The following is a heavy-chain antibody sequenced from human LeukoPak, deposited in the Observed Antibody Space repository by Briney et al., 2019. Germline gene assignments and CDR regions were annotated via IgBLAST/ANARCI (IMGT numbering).Heavy chain of an antibody. J-gene: IGHJ4*02. CDR3: ARRGAFYGSGIGDY. CDR2: IYYSGST. V-gene: IGHV4-39*01. CDR1: GGSISSNTYY. D-gene: IGHD3-10*01. Sequence: SSETLSLTCTVSGGSISSNTYYWAWIRQPPGKGLEWIGTIYYSGSTYYTPSLKSRVTISVDTSKNQFSLKLTSVTAADTAVYYCARRGAFYGSGIGDYWGQGTLVTVSS.